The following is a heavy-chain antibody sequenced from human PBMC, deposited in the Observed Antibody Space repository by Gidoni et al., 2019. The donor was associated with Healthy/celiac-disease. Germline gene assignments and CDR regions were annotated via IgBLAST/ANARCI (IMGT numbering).Heavy chain of an antibody. V-gene: IGHV4-38-2*02. J-gene: IGHJ4*02. D-gene: IGHD6-19*01. CDR2: IYHSGST. CDR3: ARSNGSGFNQL. CDR1: GYSISSGYY. Sequence: QVQLQESGPGLVKPSETPSLTCTVSGYSISSGYYWGWIRQPPGKGLEWIGSIYHSGSTYYNPSLKSRVTISVDTSKNQFSLKLSSVTAADTAVYYCARSNGSGFNQLWGQGTLVTVSS.